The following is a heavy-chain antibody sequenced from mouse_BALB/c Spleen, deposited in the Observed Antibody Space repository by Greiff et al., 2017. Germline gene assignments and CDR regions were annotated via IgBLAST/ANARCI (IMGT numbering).Heavy chain of an antibody. D-gene: IGHD1-2*01. J-gene: IGHJ3*01. V-gene: IGHV2-9*02. CDR1: GFSLTSYG. Sequence: QVQLKQSGPGLVAPSQSLSITCTVSGFSLTSYGVHWVRQPPGKGLEWLGVIWAGGSTNYNSALMSRLSISKDNSKSQVFLKMNSLQTDDTAMYYCARDNEIHYPFAYWGQGTLVTVSA. CDR3: ARDNEIHYPFAY. CDR2: IWAGGST.